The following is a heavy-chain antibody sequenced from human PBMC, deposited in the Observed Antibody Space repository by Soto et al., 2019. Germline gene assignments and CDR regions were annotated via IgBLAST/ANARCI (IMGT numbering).Heavy chain of an antibody. J-gene: IGHJ4*02. CDR1: GYTFDTYA. CDR3: ARDDPSGYPRPHDY. D-gene: IGHD3-22*01. CDR2: ISGSKGKT. V-gene: IGHV1-18*01. Sequence: QVQLVQSGPEVKKPGASVKVSCKASGYTFDTYAITWVRQAPGQGLEWMGWISGSKGKTNYAQKFQDRVTVTTNTSTSAAYIELRSLRSDDTAVYYCARDDPSGYPRPHDYWGQGTLVTVSS.